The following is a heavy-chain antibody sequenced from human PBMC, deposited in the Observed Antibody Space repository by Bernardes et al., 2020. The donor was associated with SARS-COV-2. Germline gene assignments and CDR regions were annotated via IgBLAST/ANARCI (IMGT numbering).Heavy chain of an antibody. D-gene: IGHD2-21*01. CDR1: GYIFTSHW. J-gene: IGHJ3*02. CDR2: IYPVDSDT. CDR3: ARQRGGTIFLDAFDI. V-gene: IGHV5-51*01. Sequence: GESLKISCKVSGYIFTSHWIGWVRQMSGKGLEWMGVIYPVDSDTRYSPSFQGQVTISADKSISTAYLQWSSLKASDTAMYYCARQRGGTIFLDAFDIWGQGTMVTVSS.